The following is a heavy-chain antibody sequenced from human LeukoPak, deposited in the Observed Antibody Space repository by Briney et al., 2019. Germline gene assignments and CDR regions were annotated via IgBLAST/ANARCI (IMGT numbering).Heavy chain of an antibody. CDR1: GFTFSNYY. CDR2: INGDGSST. J-gene: IGHJ4*02. Sequence: GGSLRLSCAASGFTFSNYYMHWVRQGPGKGLVWVSDINGDGSSTNYADSVKGRFTISRDNAKNTLYLQMNSLRADDTAVYFCGRGELPYSFGSRGQGTLVTVSS. CDR3: GRGELPYSFGS. D-gene: IGHD1-7*01. V-gene: IGHV3-74*01.